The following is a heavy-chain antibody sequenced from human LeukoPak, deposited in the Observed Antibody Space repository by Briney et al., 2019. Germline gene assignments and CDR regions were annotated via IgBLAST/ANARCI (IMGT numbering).Heavy chain of an antibody. V-gene: IGHV4-59*11. CDR2: IYYSGST. CDR3: ASSSGYEYYYMDV. CDR1: GGSISSHY. D-gene: IGHD3-3*01. Sequence: SETLSLTCTVSGGSISSHYWSWIRQPPGKGLEWIGYIYYSGSTNYNPSLKSRVTISADTSKNQFSLKLSSVTAADTAVYHCASSSGYEYYYMDVWGEGTTVTVSS. J-gene: IGHJ6*03.